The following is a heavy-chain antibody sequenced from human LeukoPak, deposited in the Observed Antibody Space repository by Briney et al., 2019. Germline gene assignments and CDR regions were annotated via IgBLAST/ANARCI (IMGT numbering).Heavy chain of an antibody. J-gene: IGHJ5*02. Sequence: ASVKVSCKASGGTFSSYAISWVRQAPGQGLEWMGGIIPIFGTANYAQKFQGRVTITTDESTSTAYMELSSLRSEDTAVYYCASAQLEGIAAAGRQGNNWFDPWGQGTLVTVSS. D-gene: IGHD6-13*01. CDR1: GGTFSSYA. CDR3: ASAQLEGIAAAGRQGNNWFDP. CDR2: IIPIFGTA. V-gene: IGHV1-69*05.